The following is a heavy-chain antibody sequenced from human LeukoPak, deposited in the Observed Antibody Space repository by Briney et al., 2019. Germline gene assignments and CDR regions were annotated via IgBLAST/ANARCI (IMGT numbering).Heavy chain of an antibody. J-gene: IGHJ4*02. CDR2: IYYSGST. CDR3: ARVGLAAAGYDYYFDY. Sequence: SETLSLTCTVSGGSISSCYWSWIRQPPGKGLEWIGYIYYSGSTNYNPSLKSRVTISVDTSKNQFSLKLSSVTAADTAVYYCARVGLAAAGYDYYFDYWGQGTLVTVSS. D-gene: IGHD6-13*01. V-gene: IGHV4-59*01. CDR1: GGSISSCY.